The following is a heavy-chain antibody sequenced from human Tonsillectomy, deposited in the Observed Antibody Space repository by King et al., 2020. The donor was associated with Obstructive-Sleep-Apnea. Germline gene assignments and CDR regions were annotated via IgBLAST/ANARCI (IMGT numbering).Heavy chain of an antibody. D-gene: IGHD6-25*01. V-gene: IGHV3-11*01. CDR2: ITTAGDII. Sequence: VQLVESGGGLVKPGGSLRLTCVGSGSALSDYMSWVRQAPGKGLEWVSYITTAGDIIYYADSVRGRFTISRDNAKNSLYLQMDSLRAEDTAVYYCAKDFSNGGLDPWGQGTLVTVSS. CDR1: GSALSDY. J-gene: IGHJ5*02. CDR3: AKDFSNGGLDP.